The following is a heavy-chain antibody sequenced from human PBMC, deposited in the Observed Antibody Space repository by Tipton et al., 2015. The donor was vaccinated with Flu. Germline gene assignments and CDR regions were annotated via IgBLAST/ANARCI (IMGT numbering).Heavy chain of an antibody. CDR2: ITTSASST. Sequence: GSLRLSCAASGFTFRSYAMTWVRQAPGKGLEWVSTITTSASSTDYADSVDGRFTISRDNSKNTLYLQMNSLRAEDTAVYYCAKSLYGGMDVWGQGTTVTVSS. CDR1: GFTFRSYA. J-gene: IGHJ6*02. D-gene: IGHD3-10*01. V-gene: IGHV3-23*01. CDR3: AKSLYGGMDV.